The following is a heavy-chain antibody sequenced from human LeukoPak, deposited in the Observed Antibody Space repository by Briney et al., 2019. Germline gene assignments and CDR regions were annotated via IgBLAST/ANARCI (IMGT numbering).Heavy chain of an antibody. D-gene: IGHD3-16*01. CDR2: ISYDGSNK. CDR3: ARLRPSGYFDY. Sequence: GGSLRLSCAASGFTFSSYAMHWVRQAPGKGLEWVAVISYDGSNKYYADSVKGRFTISRDNSKNSLYLQMNSLRAEDTAVYYCARLRPSGYFDYWGQGTLVTVSS. J-gene: IGHJ4*02. CDR1: GFTFSSYA. V-gene: IGHV3-30-3*01.